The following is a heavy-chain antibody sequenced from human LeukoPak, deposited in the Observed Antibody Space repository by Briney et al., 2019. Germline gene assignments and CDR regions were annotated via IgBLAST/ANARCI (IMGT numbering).Heavy chain of an antibody. CDR1: GYTFTGYF. CDR2: INPNNGNT. CDR3: AREKWELRDLDY. Sequence: ASVKVSCKPSGYTFTGYFMHWVRQAPGQGLEWMGWINPNNGNTKYAQKFQGRVTMTRDTSINTAYMDLSRLTSDDTAVYFCAREKWELRDLDYWGQGTLVTVSS. J-gene: IGHJ4*02. D-gene: IGHD1-26*01. V-gene: IGHV1-2*02.